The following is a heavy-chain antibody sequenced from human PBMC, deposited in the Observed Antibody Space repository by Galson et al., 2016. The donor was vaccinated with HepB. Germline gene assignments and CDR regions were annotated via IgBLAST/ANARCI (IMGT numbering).Heavy chain of an antibody. CDR3: ARGTGSVTAFGY. Sequence: CAISGDSVSRNSAAWFWIRQSPSRGLEWLGRTYFRSRWYKDYAVSVKSRMTITPDTSKNQFSLQLNSVTPEDTAVYYWARGTGSVTAFGYWGQGILVTVAA. J-gene: IGHJ4*02. D-gene: IGHD5/OR15-5a*01. CDR2: TYFRSRWYK. CDR1: GDSVSRNSAA. V-gene: IGHV6-1*01.